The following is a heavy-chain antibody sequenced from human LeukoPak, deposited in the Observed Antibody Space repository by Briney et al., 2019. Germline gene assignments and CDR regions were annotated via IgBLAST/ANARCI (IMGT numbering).Heavy chain of an antibody. J-gene: IGHJ1*01. CDR1: GGSISSSSYY. D-gene: IGHD3-22*01. CDR3: ARHQGDDSTGYPMDFQH. V-gene: IGHV4-39*01. CDR2: IYYSGST. Sequence: PSETLSLTCTVSGGSISSSSYYWGRIRQPPGKGLEWIGSIYYSGSTYYNPSLKSRVTISVDTSKNQFSLKLSSVTAADTAVYYCARHQGDDSTGYPMDFQHWGQGTLVTVSS.